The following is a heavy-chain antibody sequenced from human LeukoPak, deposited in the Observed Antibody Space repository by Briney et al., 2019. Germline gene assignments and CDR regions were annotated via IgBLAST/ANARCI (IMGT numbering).Heavy chain of an antibody. Sequence: SETLSLTCTVSGGPISSHYWSWIRQPPGKGLEWIGYIYYSGSTNYNPSLKSRVTISVDTSKNQFSLKLSSVTAADTAVYYCARWRIRHYSFDPWGQGTLVTVSS. J-gene: IGHJ5*02. D-gene: IGHD3-10*01. CDR1: GGPISSHY. V-gene: IGHV4-59*11. CDR3: ARWRIRHYSFDP. CDR2: IYYSGST.